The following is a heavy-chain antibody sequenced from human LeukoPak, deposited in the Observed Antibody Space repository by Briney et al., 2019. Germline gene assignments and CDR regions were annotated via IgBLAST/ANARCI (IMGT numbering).Heavy chain of an antibody. CDR1: GGSISSYY. CDR3: ARDGTPIHSSGWVYMDV. V-gene: IGHV4-59*01. CDR2: IYYSGST. J-gene: IGHJ6*04. Sequence: PSETLSLTCTVSGGSISSYYWSWIRQPPGKGLEWIGHIYYSGSTNYNPSLKSRVTISVDTSKNQFSLKLSSVTAADTAVYYCARDGTPIHSSGWVYMDVWGKGTTVTISS. D-gene: IGHD6-25*01.